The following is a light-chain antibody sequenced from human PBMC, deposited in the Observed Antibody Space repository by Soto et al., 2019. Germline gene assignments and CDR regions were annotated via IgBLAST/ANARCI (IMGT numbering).Light chain of an antibody. CDR1: SSNIGAGHD. V-gene: IGLV1-40*01. Sequence: QAVVTQPPSVSGAPGQRVTISCTGSSSNIGAGHDVHWYQQLPGTAPKLLIYGNINRPSGVPDRFSGSKSGTSASLAITGLQADDEADYYCQSYDSSLSGYVIFGGGTKLTVL. J-gene: IGLJ2*01. CDR2: GNI. CDR3: QSYDSSLSGYVI.